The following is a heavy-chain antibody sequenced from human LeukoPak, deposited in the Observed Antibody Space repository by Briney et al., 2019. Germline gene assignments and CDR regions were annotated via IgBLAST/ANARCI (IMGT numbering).Heavy chain of an antibody. D-gene: IGHD3-22*01. CDR1: GFTFSNYA. CDR2: ISGSGDST. Sequence: PGGSLRLSCAASGFTFSNYAMTWVRQAPGKGLEWVSTISGSGDSTYYADSVKGRFTISRDNSKNTLYLQMNSLRAEDTAVYYCAKDLSKTIYDSSGYSDYWGQGTLVTVSS. V-gene: IGHV3-23*01. J-gene: IGHJ4*02. CDR3: AKDLSKTIYDSSGYSDY.